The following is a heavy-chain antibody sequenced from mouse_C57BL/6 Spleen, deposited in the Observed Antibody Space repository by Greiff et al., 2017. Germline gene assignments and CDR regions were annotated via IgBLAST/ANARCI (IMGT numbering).Heavy chain of an antibody. CDR1: GYSITSGYY. CDR3: GLYYYGSSYAMDY. CDR2: ISYDGSN. Sequence: EVQLVESGPGLVKPSQSLSLTCSVTGYSITSGYYWNWIRQFPGNKLEWMGYISYDGSNNYNPSLKNRISITRDTSKNQFFLKLNSVTAEDTATYYCGLYYYGSSYAMDYWGQGASVTVSS. D-gene: IGHD1-1*01. J-gene: IGHJ4*01. V-gene: IGHV3-6*01.